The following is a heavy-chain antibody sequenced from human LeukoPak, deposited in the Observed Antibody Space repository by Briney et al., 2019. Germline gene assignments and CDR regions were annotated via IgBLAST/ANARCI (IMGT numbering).Heavy chain of an antibody. CDR1: GYTFTSYG. D-gene: IGHD6-19*01. CDR2: ISAYNGNT. J-gene: IGHJ4*02. CDR3: ARHSSGWTFFDY. V-gene: IGHV1-18*01. Sequence: ASVKVSCKASGYTFTSYGISWVRQAPGQGLXXMGWISAYNGNTNYAQKLQGRVTMTTDTSTSTAYMELRSLRSDDTAVYYCARHSSGWTFFDYWGQGTLVTVSS.